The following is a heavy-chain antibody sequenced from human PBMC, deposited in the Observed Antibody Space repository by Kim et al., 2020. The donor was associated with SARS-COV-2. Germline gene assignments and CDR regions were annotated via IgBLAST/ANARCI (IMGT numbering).Heavy chain of an antibody. J-gene: IGHJ6*02. CDR3: ARQGTTYYYGMDV. CDR1: GGSISSGGYY. Sequence: SETLSLTCTVSGGSISSGGYYWSWIRQHPGKGLEWIGYIYYSGSTYYNPSLKRRVTISVDTSKNQFSLKLSSVTAADTAVYYCARQGTTYYYGMDVWGQGTTVTVSS. D-gene: IGHD1-1*01. CDR2: IYYSGST. V-gene: IGHV4-31*03.